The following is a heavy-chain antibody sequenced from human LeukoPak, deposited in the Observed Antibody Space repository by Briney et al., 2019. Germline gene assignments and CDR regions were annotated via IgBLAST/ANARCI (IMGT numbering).Heavy chain of an antibody. CDR2: ISTSSYYI. D-gene: IGHD1-26*01. V-gene: IGHV3-21*01. CDR1: GFTLRSYS. CDR3: ARDASGSSTGLIDS. Sequence: KPGGSLRLSCVASGFTLRSYSMHWVRQAPGKGLEWVSYISTSSYYIYYADSVKGRFTISRDDAKNSLYLQMNSLRAEDTALYYCARDASGSSTGLIDSWGQGTWVPVSS. J-gene: IGHJ4*02.